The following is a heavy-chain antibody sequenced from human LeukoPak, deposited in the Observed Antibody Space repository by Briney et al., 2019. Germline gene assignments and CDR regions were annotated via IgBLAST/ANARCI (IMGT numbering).Heavy chain of an antibody. CDR1: GGSISGSSYY. J-gene: IGHJ5*02. V-gene: IGHV4-39*07. D-gene: IGHD3-10*01. CDR2: IYYSGST. CDR3: ARGIYGGNWFDP. Sequence: SETLSLTCTVSGGSISGSSYYWGWIRQPPGKGLEWIGSIYYSGSTYYNPSLKSRVTISVDTSKNQFSLKLSSVTAADTAVYYCARGIYGGNWFDPWGQGTLVTVSS.